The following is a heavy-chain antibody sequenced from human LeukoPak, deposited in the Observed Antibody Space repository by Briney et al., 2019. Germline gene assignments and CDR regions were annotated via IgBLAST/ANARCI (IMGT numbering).Heavy chain of an antibody. J-gene: IGHJ4*02. CDR2: ISWNGGST. CDR1: GFTFSSYN. Sequence: GGSLRLSCAASGFTFSSYNMNWVRQAPGKGLEWVSGISWNGGSTGYADSVKGRFTISRDNAKNSLYLQMNSLRAEDTALFYCARDAVLRNIAAAGYFDNWGQGTLVTVSS. V-gene: IGHV3-20*04. D-gene: IGHD6-13*01. CDR3: ARDAVLRNIAAAGYFDN.